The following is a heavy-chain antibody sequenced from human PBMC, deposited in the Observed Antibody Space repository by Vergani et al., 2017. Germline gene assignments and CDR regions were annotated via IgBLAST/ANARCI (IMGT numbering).Heavy chain of an antibody. Sequence: EVQLVESGGGLVQPGGSLRLSCAASGFTVSSNYMSWVRQAPEKGLEWVSVIYSGGSTYYADSVKGRFTISRDNSKNTLYLQMNSLRAEDTAVYYCARVQSGRIAAADTIDGTNDYWGQGTLVTVSS. V-gene: IGHV3-66*01. CDR1: GFTVSSNY. CDR3: ARVQSGRIAAADTIDGTNDY. D-gene: IGHD6-13*01. CDR2: IYSGGST. J-gene: IGHJ4*02.